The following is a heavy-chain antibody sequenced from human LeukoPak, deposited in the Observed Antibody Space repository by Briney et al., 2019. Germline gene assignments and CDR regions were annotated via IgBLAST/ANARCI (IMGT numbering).Heavy chain of an antibody. Sequence: GASVKVSCKASGYTFTSYYMHWVRQAPGQGLEWMGIINPSGGSTSYAQKFQGRVTMTRDTSTSTVYMELSSLRSEDTAVYYCARDRGKVWDRDGSTAFDYWGQGTLVTVSS. CDR3: ARDRGKVWDRDGSTAFDY. J-gene: IGHJ4*02. CDR1: GYTFTSYY. D-gene: IGHD4-23*01. CDR2: INPSGGST. V-gene: IGHV1-46*01.